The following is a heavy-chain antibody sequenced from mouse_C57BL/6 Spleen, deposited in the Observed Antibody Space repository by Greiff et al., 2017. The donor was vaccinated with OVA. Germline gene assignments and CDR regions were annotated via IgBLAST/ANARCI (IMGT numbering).Heavy chain of an antibody. CDR1: GFTFSSYA. Sequence: DVKLVESGGGLVKPGGSLKLSCAASGFTFSSYAMSWVRQTPEKRLEWVATISDGGSYTYYPDNVTGRFTISRDNAKNNLYLQMSHLKSEDTAMYYCARKGLQGMDYWGQGTSVTVSS. D-gene: IGHD2-4*01. CDR2: ISDGGSYT. V-gene: IGHV5-4*03. CDR3: ARKGLQGMDY. J-gene: IGHJ4*01.